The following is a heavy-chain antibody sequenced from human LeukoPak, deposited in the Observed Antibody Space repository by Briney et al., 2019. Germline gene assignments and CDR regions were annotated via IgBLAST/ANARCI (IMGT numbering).Heavy chain of an antibody. CDR1: GSSISGHY. D-gene: IGHD3-22*01. V-gene: IGHV4-59*11. Sequence: SETLSLTCAVSGSSISGHYWSWIRQPPGKGLEWIGYVYYSGKAYYSSSLRSRLTISVDTSKSHFSLKLTSVTAADTAVYYCARLLDNDSSGDPDTFDMWGQGTTVTVSS. CDR2: VYYSGKA. J-gene: IGHJ3*02. CDR3: ARLLDNDSSGDPDTFDM.